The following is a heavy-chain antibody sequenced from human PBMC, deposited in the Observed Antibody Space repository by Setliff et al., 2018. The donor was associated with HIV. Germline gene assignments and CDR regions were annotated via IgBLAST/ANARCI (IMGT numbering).Heavy chain of an antibody. CDR3: VRTISGADAFDI. J-gene: IGHJ3*02. Sequence: SETLSLTCAVYGGSFSSYYWIWIRQPPGKGLEWIGEINHSGSTAYNPSLKSRVTISVDTSKNQFSLNVWSVTAADTAVYYCVRTISGADAFDIWGQGTMVTVSS. V-gene: IGHV4-34*01. CDR2: INHSGST. CDR1: GGSFSSYY. D-gene: IGHD5-12*01.